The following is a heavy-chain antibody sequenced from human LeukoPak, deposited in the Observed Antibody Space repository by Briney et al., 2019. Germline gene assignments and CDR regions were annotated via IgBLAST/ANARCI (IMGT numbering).Heavy chain of an antibody. CDR3: ARHNGDYRTPNWFDP. CDR2: IYYSGST. Sequence: SETLSLTCTVSGGSISSGGYYWSWIRQHPGKGLEWIGYIYYSGSTNYNPSLKSRVTISVDTSKNQFSLKLSSVTAADTAVYYCARHNGDYRTPNWFDPWGQGTLVTVSS. D-gene: IGHD4-17*01. V-gene: IGHV4-61*08. CDR1: GGSISSGGYY. J-gene: IGHJ5*02.